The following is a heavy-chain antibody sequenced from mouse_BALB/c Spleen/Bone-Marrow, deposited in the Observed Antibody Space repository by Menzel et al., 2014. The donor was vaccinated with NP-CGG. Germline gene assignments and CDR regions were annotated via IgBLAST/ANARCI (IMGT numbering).Heavy chain of an antibody. J-gene: IGHJ1*01. Sequence: EVKVEESGGGLVQPGGSLRLSCATSGFTFTDYYMSWVRQPPGKALEWLGFIRNKANGYTTEYSASVKGRFTISRDNSQRIVYLQMNILRTEDSATYYCARDRNYAIHWYYDVWCAGTTVTVAS. CDR3: ARDRNYAIHWYYDV. CDR1: GFTFTDYY. V-gene: IGHV7-3*02. CDR2: IRNKANGYTT. D-gene: IGHD1-1*01.